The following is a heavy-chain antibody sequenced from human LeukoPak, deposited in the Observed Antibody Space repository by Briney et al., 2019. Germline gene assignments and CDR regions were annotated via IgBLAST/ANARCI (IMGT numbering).Heavy chain of an antibody. CDR3: ARGHLSLEPYDAFGI. V-gene: IGHV4-59*11. J-gene: IGHJ3*02. CDR1: GGSISSHY. D-gene: IGHD5-24*01. CDR2: IYYSGST. Sequence: SETLSLTCTVSGGSISSHYWSWIRQPPGKGLEWIGYIYYSGSTNYNPSLKSRVTISVDTSKNQFSLKLSSVTAADTAVYYCARGHLSLEPYDAFGIWGQGTMVTVSS.